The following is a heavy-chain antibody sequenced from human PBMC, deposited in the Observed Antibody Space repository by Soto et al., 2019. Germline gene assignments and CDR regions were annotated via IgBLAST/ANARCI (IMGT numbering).Heavy chain of an antibody. J-gene: IGHJ3*02. D-gene: IGHD2-8*01. V-gene: IGHV1-18*04. CDR2: INAFDDDT. CDR3: ARNLYGRAFDI. Sequence: QAQLEQSGPEVKRPGASLKVSCKASAYTFTSYHISWVRQAPGQGLEWIGWINAFDDDTTYSQKFQDRVTMTAPRSTYTAYLDLRRLGSDDTAIYYCARNLYGRAFDIWGQGTMVTVSS. CDR1: AYTFTSYH.